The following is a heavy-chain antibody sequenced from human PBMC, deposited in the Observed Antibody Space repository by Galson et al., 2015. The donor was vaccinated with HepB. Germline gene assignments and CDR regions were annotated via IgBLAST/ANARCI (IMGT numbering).Heavy chain of an antibody. CDR1: GYSFTSYW. CDR2: IYPGDSDT. Sequence: QSGAEVKKPGESLKISCKGSGYSFTSYWIGWVRQMPGKGLEWMGIIYPGDSDTRYSPSFQGQVTISADKSISTAYLQRSSLKASDTAMYYCARLVGYCSSTSCYLDYWGQGTLVTVSS. V-gene: IGHV5-51*03. CDR3: ARLVGYCSSTSCYLDY. D-gene: IGHD2-2*01. J-gene: IGHJ4*02.